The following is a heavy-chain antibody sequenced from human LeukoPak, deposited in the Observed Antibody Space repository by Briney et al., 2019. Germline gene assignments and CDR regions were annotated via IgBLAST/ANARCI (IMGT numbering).Heavy chain of an antibody. V-gene: IGHV5-51*01. CDR3: ARRVHRLGSYSSHSDY. D-gene: IGHD1-26*01. CDR2: IYPGDSDT. Sequence: GESLKISCKGSGYSFTNYWIGWVRQMPGKGLEWMGIIYPGDSDTTYSPSFQGQVTISVDKSISTAFLQWSSLKASDTAMYYCARRVHRLGSYSSHSDYWGQGTLVTVSS. CDR1: GYSFTNYW. J-gene: IGHJ4*02.